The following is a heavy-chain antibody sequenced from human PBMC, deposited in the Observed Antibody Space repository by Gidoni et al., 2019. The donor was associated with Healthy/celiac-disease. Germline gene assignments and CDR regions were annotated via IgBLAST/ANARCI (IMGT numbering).Heavy chain of an antibody. J-gene: IGHJ4*02. CDR2: MGPAGDT. V-gene: IGHV3-13*01. D-gene: IGHD3-3*01. CDR3: ARGAMDYDFWSGYPTEYYFDY. Sequence: EVQLVESGGGWVQPGGSLRLSGAASGFTFSSYDMHWVRQATGKGLAWVSAMGPAGDTYYPGSVKGRFTISRENAKNSLYLQMNSLRAGDTAVYYCARGAMDYDFWSGYPTEYYFDYWGQGTLVTVSS. CDR1: GFTFSSYD.